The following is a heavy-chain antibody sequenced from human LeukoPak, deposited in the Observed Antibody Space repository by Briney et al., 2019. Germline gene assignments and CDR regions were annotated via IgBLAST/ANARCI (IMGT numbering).Heavy chain of an antibody. D-gene: IGHD1-26*01. CDR1: GGSISSYY. Sequence: PSETLSLTCTVSGGSISSYYWGWIRQPPGKGLEWIGSIYHSGSTYYNPSLKSRVTISVDTSKNQFSLKLSSVTAADTAVYYCSRRGSGSYYDYWFDPWGQGTLVTVSS. CDR3: SRRGSGSYYDYWFDP. V-gene: IGHV4-38-2*02. CDR2: IYHSGST. J-gene: IGHJ5*02.